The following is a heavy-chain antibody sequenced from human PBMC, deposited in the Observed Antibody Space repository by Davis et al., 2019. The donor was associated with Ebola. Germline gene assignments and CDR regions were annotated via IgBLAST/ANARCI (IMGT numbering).Heavy chain of an antibody. V-gene: IGHV3-23*01. CDR1: GFTFSSYA. CDR2: ISGSGGST. CDR3: AKGGSSWSNRYSFDY. D-gene: IGHD6-13*01. Sequence: PGGSLRPSCAASGFTFSSYAMSWVRQAPGKGLEWVSAISGSGGSTYYADSVKGRFTISRDNSKNTLYLQMNSLRAEDTAVYYCAKGGSSWSNRYSFDYWGQGTLVTVSS. J-gene: IGHJ4*02.